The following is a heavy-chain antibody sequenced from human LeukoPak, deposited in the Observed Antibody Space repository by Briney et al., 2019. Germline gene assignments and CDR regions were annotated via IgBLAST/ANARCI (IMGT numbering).Heavy chain of an antibody. J-gene: IGHJ1*01. D-gene: IGHD2-21*02. CDR3: TSWGDTTAEYFQR. CDR2: INPDGRDT. CDR1: GFTFTSYW. V-gene: IGHV3-7*01. Sequence: GGSLRLSCAASGFTFTSYWMTWVRQPPGKGLEWVAHINPDGRDTYYVDSVKGRFTISRDNAQNSMYLQMNSLRVEDTAVYYCTSWGDTTAEYFQRWGQGTLVTVPS.